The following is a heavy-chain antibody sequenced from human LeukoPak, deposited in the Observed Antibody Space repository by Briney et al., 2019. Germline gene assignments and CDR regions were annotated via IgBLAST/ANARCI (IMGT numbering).Heavy chain of an antibody. CDR2: INHSGST. CDR1: GGSFSDYY. J-gene: IGHJ4*02. Sequence: SETLSLTCAVYGGSFSDYYWSWIRQPPGKGLEWIGEINHSGSTNYNPSLKTRVTISVDTSKNQFSLKLSSVTAADTAVYYCARDGDSGYDSGIDYWGQGTLVTVSS. D-gene: IGHD5-12*01. CDR3: ARDGDSGYDSGIDY. V-gene: IGHV4-34*01.